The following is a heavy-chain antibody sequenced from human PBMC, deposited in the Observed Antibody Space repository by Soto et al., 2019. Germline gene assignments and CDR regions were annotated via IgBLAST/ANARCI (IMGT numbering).Heavy chain of an antibody. CDR1: GFTFSSYS. CDR2: ISSSSSYI. CDR3: ARDLVPAAIPLYYYGMDV. V-gene: IGHV3-21*01. D-gene: IGHD2-2*01. Sequence: PGGSLRLSCAASGFTFSSYSMNWVRQAPGKGLEWVSSISSSSSYIYYADSVKGRFTISRDNAKNSLYLQMNSLRAEDTAVYYCARDLVPAAIPLYYYGMDVWGQGTTVTVSS. J-gene: IGHJ6*02.